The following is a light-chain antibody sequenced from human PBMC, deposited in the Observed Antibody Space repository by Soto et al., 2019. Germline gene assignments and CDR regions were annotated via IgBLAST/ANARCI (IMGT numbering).Light chain of an antibody. CDR2: DAS. V-gene: IGKV1-5*01. J-gene: IGKJ1*01. CDR3: QHENSYSQA. Sequence: DIQMTQSPSTLSASVGDRVTITCLASQSISSWLAWYQQKPGTAPKLLIYDASSFESGVPARFSGSGSGTEFALTISSLQPDDPATHYRQHENSYSQALGQGTKVDIK. CDR1: QSISSW.